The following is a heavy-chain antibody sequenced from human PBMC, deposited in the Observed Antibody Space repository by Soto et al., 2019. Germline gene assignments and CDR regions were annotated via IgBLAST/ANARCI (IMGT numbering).Heavy chain of an antibody. J-gene: IGHJ4*02. D-gene: IGHD6-19*01. CDR2: TYYRSKWIN. Sequence: PSQTLSLTCAISGDSVSNNRAAWNWIRQSPSRGLEWLGRTYYRSKWINDYAVSMKGRLTISPDTSKNQFSLHLDSVTPEDTAMYYCARDPPAFPSAFDYLGQGTLVTVSS. CDR1: GDSVSNNRAA. V-gene: IGHV6-1*01. CDR3: ARDPPAFPSAFDY.